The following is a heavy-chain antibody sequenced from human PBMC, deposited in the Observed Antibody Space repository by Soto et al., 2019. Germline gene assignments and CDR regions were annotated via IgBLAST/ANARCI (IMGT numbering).Heavy chain of an antibody. J-gene: IGHJ6*02. CDR2: IYHSGST. D-gene: IGHD3-22*01. Sequence: SETLSLTCVVSGGSISSGGYSWSWIRQPPGKGLEWIGYIYHSGSTYYNPSLKSRVTISVDRSKNQFSLKLSSVTAADTAVYYCARGSRMIEVVTNFYYYGMDVWGQGTAVTVSS. CDR1: GGSISSGGYS. CDR3: ARGSRMIEVVTNFYYYGMDV. V-gene: IGHV4-30-2*01.